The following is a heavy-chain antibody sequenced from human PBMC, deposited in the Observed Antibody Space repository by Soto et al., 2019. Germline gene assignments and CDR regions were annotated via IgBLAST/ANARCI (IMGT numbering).Heavy chain of an antibody. Sequence: QVQLQESGPGLVKPSQTLSLTCTVSGGSISSGGYYWSWIRQHPGKGLEWIGYIYHSGSTYYNPSLKSRVTISVDTSKKQFSLKLSSVTVADTAVYYCARGAVPGWFDPWGQGTLVTVSS. CDR2: IYHSGST. J-gene: IGHJ5*02. CDR3: ARGAVPGWFDP. V-gene: IGHV4-31*03. CDR1: GGSISSGGYY.